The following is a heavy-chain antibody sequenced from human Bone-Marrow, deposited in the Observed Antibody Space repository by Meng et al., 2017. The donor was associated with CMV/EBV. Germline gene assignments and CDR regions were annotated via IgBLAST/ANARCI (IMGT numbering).Heavy chain of an antibody. J-gene: IGHJ5*02. CDR1: GFTFSSYA. Sequence: EVRVLESGGGLVQPGGSLRLSCAASGFTFSSYAMSWVRQAPGKGLEWVSAISGSGGSTYYADSVKGRFTISRDNSKNTLYLQMNSLRAEDTAVYYCAKGISNYVHPNWFDPWGQGTLVTVSS. V-gene: IGHV3-23*01. CDR3: AKGISNYVHPNWFDP. D-gene: IGHD4-11*01. CDR2: ISGSGGST.